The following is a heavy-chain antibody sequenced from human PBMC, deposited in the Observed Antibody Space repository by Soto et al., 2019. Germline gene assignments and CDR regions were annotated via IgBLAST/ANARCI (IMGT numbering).Heavy chain of an antibody. V-gene: IGHV5-51*01. Sequence: GESLKISCKASGYTFTTNWIGWVRQMPGKGLEWMGSIFPGDSDTRYSPSFQVQVTISADKSISTASLQWSSLKASDTAMYYCARRRSYILTGSPETLDFWGQGTLVTVSS. J-gene: IGHJ4*02. CDR2: IFPGDSDT. D-gene: IGHD3-9*01. CDR1: GYTFTTNW. CDR3: ARRRSYILTGSPETLDF.